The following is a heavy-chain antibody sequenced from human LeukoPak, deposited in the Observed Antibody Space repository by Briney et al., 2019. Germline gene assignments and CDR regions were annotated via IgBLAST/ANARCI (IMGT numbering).Heavy chain of an antibody. D-gene: IGHD6-19*01. CDR1: GGSISSYY. CDR2: IYYSGST. Sequence: SETLSLTCTVSGGSISSYYWNWIRQPPGKGLEWIGYIYYSGSTNYNPSLKSRVTMSVDTSKNQFSLKLSSVTAADTAVYYCARHGIGSSGRYFDYWGQGTLVTVSS. J-gene: IGHJ4*02. CDR3: ARHGIGSSGRYFDY. V-gene: IGHV4-59*08.